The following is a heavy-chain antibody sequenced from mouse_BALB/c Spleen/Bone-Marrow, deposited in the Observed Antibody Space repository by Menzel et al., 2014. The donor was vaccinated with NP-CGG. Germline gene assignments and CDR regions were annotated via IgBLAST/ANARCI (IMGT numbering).Heavy chain of an antibody. J-gene: IGHJ3*01. Sequence: DVQLVESGGGLVQPGGSLKLSCAASGFTFSNYGMSWVRQTPDKRLEMIATINVNGDTTYHPDSVKGRFTISRDNVKNTLYLQMSSLKSEDTAMYYCARGYDYSSWFAYWGQGTLVTASA. CDR1: GFTFSNYG. CDR2: INVNGDTT. CDR3: ARGYDYSSWFAY. V-gene: IGHV5-6-3*01. D-gene: IGHD2-4*01.